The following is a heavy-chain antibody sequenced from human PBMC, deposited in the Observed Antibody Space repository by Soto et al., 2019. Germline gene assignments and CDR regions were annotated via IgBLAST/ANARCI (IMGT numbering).Heavy chain of an antibody. D-gene: IGHD3-22*01. V-gene: IGHV4-59*02. CDR1: GGFVSTYY. Sequence: PSEALSVTCTVSGGFVSTYYWSWIRQPPGKGLEWIAYIYYSGSTSYNPSLKSRVTISLDTSKNQFSLKLSSVTAADTAVYYCARAVLYYDGSGYFIRDAFDIWGQGTMVTVS. CDR2: IYYSGST. CDR3: ARAVLYYDGSGYFIRDAFDI. J-gene: IGHJ3*02.